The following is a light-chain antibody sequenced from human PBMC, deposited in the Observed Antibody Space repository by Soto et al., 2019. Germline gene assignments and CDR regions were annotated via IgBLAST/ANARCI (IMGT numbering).Light chain of an antibody. V-gene: IGKV3-11*02. CDR1: QSVSNY. J-gene: IGKJ5*01. CDR3: HQRTNWPSIT. CDR2: GAS. Sequence: EIVLTQSPATLSLSPGETATLSCRASQSVSNYLAWYQHKPGQAPRLLIYGASNRATGVSARISGSGSGRDLSLNINSLEPEDSAVYYCHQRTNWPSITFGQGTRLEI.